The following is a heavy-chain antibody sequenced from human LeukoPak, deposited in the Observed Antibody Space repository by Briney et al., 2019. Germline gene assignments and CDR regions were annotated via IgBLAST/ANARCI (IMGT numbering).Heavy chain of an antibody. J-gene: IGHJ4*02. CDR1: GGSISSYY. CDR2: IYYSGST. CDR3: ARGTVSGSYYKSSFYFDY. Sequence: SETLSLTCTVSGGSISSYYWSWIRQPPGKGLEWIGYIYYSGSTNYNPSLKSRVTVSVDTSKNQFSLKLSSVTAADTAVYYCARGTVSGSYYKSSFYFDYWGQGTLVTVSS. V-gene: IGHV4-59*01. D-gene: IGHD3-10*01.